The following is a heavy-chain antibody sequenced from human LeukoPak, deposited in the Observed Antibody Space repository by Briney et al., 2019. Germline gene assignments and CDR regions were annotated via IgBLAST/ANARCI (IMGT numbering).Heavy chain of an antibody. V-gene: IGHV3-23*01. D-gene: IGHD1-26*01. CDR1: GFTFSNYA. CDR3: AKKAQYNGNYPLDY. CDR2: LSGTGGST. Sequence: PGGSLRLSCAASGFTFSNYAMSWVRQAPGKGLEWVSTLSGTGGSTYYADSAKGRFTISRDNSKSTLYLQMNSLRAEDTALYFCAKKAQYNGNYPLDYGGQGTLVTVSS. J-gene: IGHJ4*02.